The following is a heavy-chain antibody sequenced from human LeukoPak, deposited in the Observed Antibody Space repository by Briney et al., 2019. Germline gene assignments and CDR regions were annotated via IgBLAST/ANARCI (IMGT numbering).Heavy chain of an antibody. D-gene: IGHD1-26*01. J-gene: IGHJ4*02. V-gene: IGHV3-72*01. CDR2: TRNKANSYTT. CDR3: TRVSSIAGAKDSDY. CDR1: GFIFSDHY. Sequence: GGSLRLSCAASGFIFSDHYMDWVRQAPGKGLEWVGRTRNKANSYTTTYAASVKGRFTVSRDDSKNSLYLQMNSLKTEDTAVYYCTRVSSIAGAKDSDYWGQGTLVAVSS.